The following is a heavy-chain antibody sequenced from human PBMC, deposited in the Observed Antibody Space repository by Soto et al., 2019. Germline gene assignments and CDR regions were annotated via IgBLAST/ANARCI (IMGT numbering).Heavy chain of an antibody. V-gene: IGHV1-46*01. D-gene: IGHD3-3*01. CDR3: TRVLYNFGNGYGMDV. J-gene: IGHJ6*02. CDR2: INPKSGRT. CDR1: GYTLSSYY. Sequence: QEQLVQSGPEVKKPGASVKVSCKAVGYTLSSYYLHLVRLAPGQGLEWMGVINPKSGRTTYAQKFEGRIALARDTSPNTVYMELSSLGYEDTAIYYCTRVLYNFGNGYGMDVWGQGTTVTVSS.